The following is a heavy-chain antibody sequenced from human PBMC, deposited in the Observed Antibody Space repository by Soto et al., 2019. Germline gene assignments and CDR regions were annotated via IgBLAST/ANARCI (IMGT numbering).Heavy chain of an antibody. D-gene: IGHD2-2*01. CDR3: ARDRCSSPSCYSSWFDP. CDR2: IKQDGSEK. Sequence: EVQLVESGGGLVQPGGALRLSCAASGFTFSSYWMSWVLQAPGKGLEWVANIKQDGSEKYYVDSVKGRFTISRDNAKNSLYRQMNSLRAEDTAVYYCARDRCSSPSCYSSWFDPWGQGTLVTVSS. CDR1: GFTFSSYW. J-gene: IGHJ5*02. V-gene: IGHV3-7*01.